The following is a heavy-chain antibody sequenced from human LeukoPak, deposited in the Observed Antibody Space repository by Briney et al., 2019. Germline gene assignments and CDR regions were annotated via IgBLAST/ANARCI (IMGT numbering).Heavy chain of an antibody. V-gene: IGHV4-39*01. CDR2: IYYSGST. CDR1: GGSISSSSYY. J-gene: IGHJ4*02. Sequence: SETLSLTCTVSGGSISSSSYYWGWIRPPPGKGLEWIGSIYYSGSTYYNPSLKSRVTISVDTSKNQFSLKLSSVTAADTAVYYCARHIPVGGSYYVDYWGQGTLVTVSS. D-gene: IGHD1-26*01. CDR3: ARHIPVGGSYYVDY.